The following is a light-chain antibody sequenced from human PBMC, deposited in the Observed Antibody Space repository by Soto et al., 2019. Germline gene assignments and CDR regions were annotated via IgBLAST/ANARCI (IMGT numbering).Light chain of an antibody. V-gene: IGKV1-5*03. J-gene: IGKJ2*01. CDR1: QRISRW. CDR3: QQYKIYSGYT. Sequence: DIQMTQSPSTLSASVGDRVTITCRASQRISRWLAWYQQKPGKAPKLLIYKASSLESGVPSRFSGSGSGTEFTLTIISLQPDDFATYYCQQYKIYSGYTFGQGTKLEIK. CDR2: KAS.